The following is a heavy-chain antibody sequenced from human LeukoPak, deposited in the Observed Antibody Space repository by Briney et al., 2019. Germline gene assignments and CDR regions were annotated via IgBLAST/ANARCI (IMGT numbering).Heavy chain of an antibody. Sequence: PSETLSLTCTVSGGSISSSSYYWGWIRQPPGKGLEWIGSIYYSGSTYYNPSLKSRVTISVDTSKNQFSLKLSSVTAADTAVYYCAGSSPLVTATGGFDYWGQGTLVTVSS. V-gene: IGHV4-39*01. CDR2: IYYSGST. CDR3: AGSSPLVTATGGFDY. CDR1: GGSISSSSYY. D-gene: IGHD2-21*02. J-gene: IGHJ4*02.